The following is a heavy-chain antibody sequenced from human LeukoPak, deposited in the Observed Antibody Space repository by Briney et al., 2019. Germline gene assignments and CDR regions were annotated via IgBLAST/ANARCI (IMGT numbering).Heavy chain of an antibody. D-gene: IGHD4-17*01. CDR1: GYTFTSYG. V-gene: IGHV1-2*02. CDR2: INPNSGGT. CDR3: ARVSGDYANDAFDI. Sequence: AASVKVSCKASGYTFTSYGISWVRQAPGQGLEWMGWINPNSGGTNYAQKFQGRVTMTRDTSISTAYMELSRLRSDDTAVYYCARVSGDYANDAFDIWGQGTMVTVSS. J-gene: IGHJ3*02.